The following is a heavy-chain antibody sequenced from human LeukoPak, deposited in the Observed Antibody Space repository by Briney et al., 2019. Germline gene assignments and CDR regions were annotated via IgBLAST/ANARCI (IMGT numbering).Heavy chain of an antibody. CDR2: ISSSRSTI. CDR3: ARDLHWGYCSSTSCYSVY. D-gene: IGHD2-2*01. CDR1: GFTFSSYS. V-gene: IGHV3-48*04. J-gene: IGHJ4*02. Sequence: GGSLRLSCAASGFTFSSYSMNWVRQAPGKGLEWVSYISSSRSTIYYVDSVKGRFTISRDNAKNSLYLQMNSLRAEDTAVYYCARDLHWGYCSSTSCYSVYWGQGTLVTVSS.